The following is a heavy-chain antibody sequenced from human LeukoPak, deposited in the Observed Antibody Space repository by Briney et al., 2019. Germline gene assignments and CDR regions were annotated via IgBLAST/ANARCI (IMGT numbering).Heavy chain of an antibody. J-gene: IGHJ4*02. CDR3: ARAGDYGDTFDY. V-gene: IGHV1-69*13. CDR2: IIPIFGTA. Sequence: GASVKVSCKASGGTFISYAISWVRQAPGQGLEWMGGIIPIFGTANYAQKFQGRVTITADESTSTAYMELSSLRSEDTAVYYCARAGDYGDTFDYWGQGTLVTVSS. CDR1: GGTFISYA. D-gene: IGHD4-17*01.